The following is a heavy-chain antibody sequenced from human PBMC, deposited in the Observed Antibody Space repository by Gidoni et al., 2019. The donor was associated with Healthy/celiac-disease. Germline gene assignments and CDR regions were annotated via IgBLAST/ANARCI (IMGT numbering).Heavy chain of an antibody. Sequence: QVQLQQWGAGLLKPSETLSLTCAVYGGSFSGYYWNWIRQPPGKGLEWIGEINHSGSTNYNPSLKSRVTISVDTSKNQFSLKLSSVTAADTAVYYCARGRKSGYYRYPIDYWGQGTLVTVSS. J-gene: IGHJ4*02. CDR1: GGSFSGYY. V-gene: IGHV4-34*01. D-gene: IGHD3-22*01. CDR3: ARGRKSGYYRYPIDY. CDR2: INHSGST.